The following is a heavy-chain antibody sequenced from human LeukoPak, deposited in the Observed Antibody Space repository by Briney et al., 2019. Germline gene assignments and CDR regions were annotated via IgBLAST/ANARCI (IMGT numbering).Heavy chain of an antibody. CDR3: ARVMASNYDFWSGSVFDY. CDR1: GGTFSSYA. Sequence: SVKVSCKASGGTFSSYAISWVRQAPGQGLEWMGGIIPIFGTANYAQKFQGRVTITADESTSTAYMELSSLRSEDTAVYYCARVMASNYDFWSGSVFDYWGQGTLVTVSS. CDR2: IIPIFGTA. D-gene: IGHD3-3*01. J-gene: IGHJ4*02. V-gene: IGHV1-69*01.